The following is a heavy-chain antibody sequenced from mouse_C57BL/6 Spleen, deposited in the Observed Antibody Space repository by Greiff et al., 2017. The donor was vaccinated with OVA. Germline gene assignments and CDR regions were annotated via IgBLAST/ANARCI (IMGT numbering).Heavy chain of an antibody. V-gene: IGHV3-6*01. Sequence: EVQLQESGPGLVKPSQSLSLTCSVTGYSITSGYYWNWIRQFPGNKLEWMGYISYDGSNNYNPSLKNRISITRDTSKNQFFLKLNSVTTEDTATDYCARNEGHFDYWGQGTTLTVSS. CDR3: ARNEGHFDY. J-gene: IGHJ2*01. CDR1: GYSITSGYY. CDR2: ISYDGSN.